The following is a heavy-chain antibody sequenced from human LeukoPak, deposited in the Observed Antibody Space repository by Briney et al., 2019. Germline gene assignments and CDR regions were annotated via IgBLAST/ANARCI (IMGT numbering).Heavy chain of an antibody. V-gene: IGHV1-2*02. J-gene: IGHJ1*01. CDR3: ARGSYDSSDFEYFHH. CDR2: INPDSGGT. Sequence: ASVKVSCKASGYTFTGNYMHWVRQAPGQGLEWMGWINPDSGGTNYAQKFQGRVTMTWDTSISTAYMELNRLRSDDTAVYYCARGSYDSSDFEYFHHWGQGTLVTVSS. CDR1: GYTFTGNY. D-gene: IGHD3-22*01.